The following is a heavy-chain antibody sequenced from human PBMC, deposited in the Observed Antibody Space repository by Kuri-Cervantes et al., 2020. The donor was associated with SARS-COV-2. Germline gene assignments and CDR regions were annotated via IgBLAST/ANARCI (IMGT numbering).Heavy chain of an antibody. J-gene: IGHJ4*02. CDR1: GGSISSYY. CDR2: ISPMGGT. Sequence: SETLSLTCTVSGGSISSYYWSWIRQSPGKGLQWIGYISPMGGTDYNPSLKSRGTISVDTSKNEVSRKVTSVTAADTANYYCARGNLEVATIMGFDNWGQGTLVTVSS. V-gene: IGHV4-59*01. D-gene: IGHD5-12*01. CDR3: ARGNLEVATIMGFDN.